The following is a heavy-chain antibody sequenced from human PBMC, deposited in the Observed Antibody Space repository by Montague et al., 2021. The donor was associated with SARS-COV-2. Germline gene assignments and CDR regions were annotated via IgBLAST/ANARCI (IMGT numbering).Heavy chain of an antibody. V-gene: IGHV3-30*04. CDR3: ARDRSWLILGGFDY. CDR2: ISDDGSKK. CDR1: GFTFSSYA. J-gene: IGHJ4*02. Sequence: SRSLSCAASGFTFSSYAMHWVRQAPGKGLEWVAVISDDGSKKYYVDSVKGRFTISRDNSENTLYLQMNSLRAEDTAVYYCARDRSWLILGGFDYWGQGTLVTVSS. D-gene: IGHD6-19*01.